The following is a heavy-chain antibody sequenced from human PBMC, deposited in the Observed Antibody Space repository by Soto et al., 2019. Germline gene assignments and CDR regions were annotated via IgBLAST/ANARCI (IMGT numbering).Heavy chain of an antibody. V-gene: IGHV4-30-2*01. Sequence: PSETLSLTCAASGGSISSGGYSWSWIRQPPGKGLEWIGYIYHSGSTYYNPSLKSRVTISVDRSKNQFSLKLSSVTAADTAVYYCARGGYGEPFDYWGQGTLVTVYS. CDR3: ARGGYGEPFDY. J-gene: IGHJ4*02. CDR2: IYHSGST. D-gene: IGHD4-17*01. CDR1: GGSISSGGYS.